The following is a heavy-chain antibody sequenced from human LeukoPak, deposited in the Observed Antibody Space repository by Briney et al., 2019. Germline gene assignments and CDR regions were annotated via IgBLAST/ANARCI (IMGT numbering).Heavy chain of an antibody. J-gene: IGHJ6*02. D-gene: IGHD1-1*01. CDR3: ARETTGTTADYYYGMDV. V-gene: IGHV4-59*01. CDR2: IYYTGTT. CDR1: GGSISHYY. Sequence: SETLSLTCTVSGGSISHYYWSWIRQPPGKGLEWIGYIYYTGTTNYNPSLKSRVTISLDTSKNQFSLKLSSVTAADTAVYYCARETTGTTADYYYGMDVWGQGTTVTVSS.